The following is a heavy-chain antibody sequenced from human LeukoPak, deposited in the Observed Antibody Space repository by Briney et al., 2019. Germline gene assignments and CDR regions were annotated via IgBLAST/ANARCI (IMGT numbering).Heavy chain of an antibody. V-gene: IGHV3-74*01. D-gene: IGHD6-13*01. CDR1: IFTFSSCC. CDR3: ARGAGSSWSGLIDY. Sequence: GGSLTLSCAPSIFTFSSCCMHGVRQAPGKGRVWLSRMNSGGSSSGYADSVKGRFTIYRDNAKNTLYLQMNSLRVEDTAVYYCARGAGSSWSGLIDYWGQGSLVTVSS. CDR2: MNSGGSSS. J-gene: IGHJ4*02.